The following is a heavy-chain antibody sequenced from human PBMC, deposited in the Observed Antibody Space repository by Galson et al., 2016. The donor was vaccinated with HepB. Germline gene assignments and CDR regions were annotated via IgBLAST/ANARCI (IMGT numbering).Heavy chain of an antibody. CDR1: GYTFTTSG. CDR3: ARDVQYRFNS. CDR2: ISTYSGNT. Sequence: SVKVSCKASGYTFTTSGISWVRQAPGQGLEWMGWISTYSGNTKYAQKFQGGLALTTDSSMTTAYMELRSLRFYDTALYYCARDVQYRFNSWGQGTLVTVSS. V-gene: IGHV1-18*01. D-gene: IGHD2/OR15-2a*01. J-gene: IGHJ4*02.